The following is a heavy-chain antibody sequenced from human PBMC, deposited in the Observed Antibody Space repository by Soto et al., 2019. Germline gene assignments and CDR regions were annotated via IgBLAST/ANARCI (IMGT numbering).Heavy chain of an antibody. D-gene: IGHD3-16*01. CDR1: GFSFRSYV. CDR2: TSYDGSNK. V-gene: IGHV3-30*19. Sequence: QVQLVESGGGVVQPGASLRLSCVGSGFSFRSYVIHWVRQAPGKGLEWVALTSYDGSNKYYDDSVKGRFTISRDNSRNTVDLHMDSLRLEDTALYYCARWGTTGGLDVWGQGTLVSVSS. CDR3: ARWGTTGGLDV. J-gene: IGHJ4*02.